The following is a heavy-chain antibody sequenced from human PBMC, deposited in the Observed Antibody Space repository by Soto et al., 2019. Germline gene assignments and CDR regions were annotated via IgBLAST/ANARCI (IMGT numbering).Heavy chain of an antibody. CDR3: ASPMVRGVTYYGMDV. CDR2: IIPIFGTA. D-gene: IGHD3-10*01. CDR1: GGTFSSYA. V-gene: IGHV1-69*13. Sequence: ASVKVCCKASGGTFSSYAISWVRQAPGQGLEWMGGIIPIFGTANYAQKFQGRVTITADESTSTAYMELSSLRSEDTAVYYCASPMVRGVTYYGMDVWGQGTTVTVSS. J-gene: IGHJ6*02.